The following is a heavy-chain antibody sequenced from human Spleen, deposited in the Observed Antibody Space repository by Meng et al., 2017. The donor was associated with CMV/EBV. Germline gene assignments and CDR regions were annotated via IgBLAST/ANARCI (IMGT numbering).Heavy chain of an antibody. V-gene: IGHV3-23*01. Sequence: GESLKISCAASGFTFSSYAMSWVRQAPGKGLEWVSAISGSGGSTYYADSVKGRFTISRDNSKSTLYLQMNSLRAEDTAIYYCVKDLWFGEKVRGQGALVTVSS. CDR3: VKDLWFGEKV. CDR2: ISGSGGST. D-gene: IGHD3-10*01. J-gene: IGHJ4*02. CDR1: GFTFSSYA.